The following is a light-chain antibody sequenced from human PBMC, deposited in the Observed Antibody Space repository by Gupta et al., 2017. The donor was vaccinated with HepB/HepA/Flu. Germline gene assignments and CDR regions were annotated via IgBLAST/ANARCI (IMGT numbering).Light chain of an antibody. CDR1: QSIRSW. CDR3: QQYNSYPRT. CDR2: KAS. J-gene: IGKJ4*01. V-gene: IGKV1-5*03. Sequence: DIQLTQSPSALSASGGDRDTITCRASQSIRSWLAWYQQKPGKAPKLLIYKASSLESGVPSRFSGSGSGTEFTLTISSLQPDDFATYYCQQYNSYPRTFGGGTKVEIK.